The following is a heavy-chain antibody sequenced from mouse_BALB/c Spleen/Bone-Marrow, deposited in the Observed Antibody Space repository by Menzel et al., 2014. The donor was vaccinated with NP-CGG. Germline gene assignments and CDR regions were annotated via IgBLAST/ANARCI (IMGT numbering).Heavy chain of an antibody. D-gene: IGHD1-1*01. J-gene: IGHJ4*01. Sequence: QVQLKQSGPGLVEPSQSLTITCTVSGFSLTSYGVRWVRQPPGKVLEWLGGIWAGGSTNYNSALMSRLSISKDNSKSQVFLKMNSLQTDDTAMYYCARGSYYEGAMDYWGQGTSVTVSS. CDR1: GFSLTSYG. CDR3: ARGSYYEGAMDY. V-gene: IGHV2-9*02. CDR2: IWAGGST.